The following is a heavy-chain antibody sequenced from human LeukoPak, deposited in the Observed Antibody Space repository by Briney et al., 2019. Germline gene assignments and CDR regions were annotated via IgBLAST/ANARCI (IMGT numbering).Heavy chain of an antibody. CDR3: AREWIQVYYFDY. CDR2: IYTSGST. Sequence: SETLFLTCTVSGGSISSGSYYWSWIRQPAGKGLEWIGRIYTSGSTNYNPSLKSRVTISVDTSKNQFSLKLSSVTAADTAVYYCAREWIQVYYFDYWGLGTLVTVSS. J-gene: IGHJ4*02. CDR1: GGSISSGSYY. D-gene: IGHD5-18*01. V-gene: IGHV4-61*02.